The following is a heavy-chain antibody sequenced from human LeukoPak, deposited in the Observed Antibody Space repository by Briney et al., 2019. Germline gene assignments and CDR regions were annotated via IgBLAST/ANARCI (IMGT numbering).Heavy chain of an antibody. CDR3: AREPPIVGYGMDV. Sequence: PSETLSLTCAVSGGSISSSNWWSWVRQPPGKGLEWIGEIYHSGSTNYNPSLKSRVTISVDKSKNQFSLKLSSVTAADTAVYYCAREPPIVGYGMDVWGKGTTVTVPS. D-gene: IGHD2-15*01. CDR2: IYHSGST. V-gene: IGHV4-4*02. CDR1: GGSISSSNW. J-gene: IGHJ6*04.